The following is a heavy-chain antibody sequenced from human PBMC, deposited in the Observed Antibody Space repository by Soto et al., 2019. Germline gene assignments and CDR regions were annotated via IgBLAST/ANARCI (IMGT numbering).Heavy chain of an antibody. D-gene: IGHD2-15*01. CDR3: ARLGYCSGGSCRRGNWFDP. V-gene: IGHV1-8*01. J-gene: IGHJ5*02. CDR2: MNPNSGNT. Sequence: ASVKVSCKASGDTFTSYEINWVRQATGQGLEWMGWMNPNSGNTGYAQKFQGRVTMTRNTSISTGYMELSSLRSEDTAVYYCARLGYCSGGSCRRGNWFDPWGQGTLVT. CDR1: GDTFTSYE.